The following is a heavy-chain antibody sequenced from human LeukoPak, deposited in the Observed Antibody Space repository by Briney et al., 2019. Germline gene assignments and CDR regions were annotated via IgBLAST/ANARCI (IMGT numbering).Heavy chain of an antibody. CDR3: ATHYYNSSGYYSPDY. D-gene: IGHD3-22*01. J-gene: IGHJ4*02. CDR1: GFTFSSYW. V-gene: IGHV3-74*01. CDR2: IYTDGSST. Sequence: GGSLRLSCAASGFTFSSYWMHWVRQAPGKGLVWVSRIYTDGSSTNYADSVKGRFTISRDNSKNTLYLQMDSLRAEDTAVYYCATHYYNSSGYYSPDYWGQGTLVTVSS.